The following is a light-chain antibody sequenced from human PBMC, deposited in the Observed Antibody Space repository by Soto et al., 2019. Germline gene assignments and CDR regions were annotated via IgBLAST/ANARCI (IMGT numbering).Light chain of an antibody. CDR1: SSDVGYDNY. J-gene: IGLJ3*02. Sequence: QSVLTQPASVSVSPGQSITISCTGTSSDVGYDNYVSWFQQHPGKAPKLMIYEVSRRPSGVSNRFSGSKSANTASLTISGLQAEDEADYYCTSHTASSTWVFGGGTKLTVL. V-gene: IGLV2-14*01. CDR2: EVS. CDR3: TSHTASSTWV.